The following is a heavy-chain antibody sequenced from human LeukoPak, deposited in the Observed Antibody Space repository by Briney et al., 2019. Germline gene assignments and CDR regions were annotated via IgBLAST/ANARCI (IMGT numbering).Heavy chain of an antibody. V-gene: IGHV4-34*01. CDR1: GGSISSYY. CDR3: ARGQGVSGLDY. CDR2: INHSGST. J-gene: IGHJ4*02. Sequence: SETLSLTCTVSGGSISSYYWSWIRQPPGKGLEWIGEINHSGSTNYNPSLKSRVTISVDTSKNQFSLKLSSVTAADTAVYYCARGQGVSGLDYWGQGTLVTVSS. D-gene: IGHD3-3*01.